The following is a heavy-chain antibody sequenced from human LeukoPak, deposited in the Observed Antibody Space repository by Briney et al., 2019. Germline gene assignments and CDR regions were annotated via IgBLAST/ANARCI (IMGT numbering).Heavy chain of an antibody. CDR2: ISGSCGST. J-gene: IGHJ1*01. Sequence: GGSLRLSCAASGFTLSSSAMSWVRQAPGKGLEWVSAISGSCGSTYYADSVKGRFTISRDNSKSTLYLQLNSLRAEDTALYYCAKSPIAAAGTRYFQYWGQGTLVIVSS. V-gene: IGHV3-23*01. CDR3: AKSPIAAAGTRYFQY. CDR1: GFTLSSSA. D-gene: IGHD6-13*01.